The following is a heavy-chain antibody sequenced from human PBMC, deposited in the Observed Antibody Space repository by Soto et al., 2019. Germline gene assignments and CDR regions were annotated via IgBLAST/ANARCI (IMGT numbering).Heavy chain of an antibody. Sequence: QVYLVQSGAEVKKPGSSVKVSCKALRVTFTNYAFSWVRQAPGQGLEWMGGIMPFFGSGNYAQKFQGRINITADESTSSVYLELTSLRSEDTAVYYCARDRAGYYSHFVYWGPGTLVTVSS. CDR1: RVTFTNYA. J-gene: IGHJ4*02. V-gene: IGHV1-69*01. CDR3: ARDRAGYYSHFVY. CDR2: IMPFFGSG. D-gene: IGHD2-15*01.